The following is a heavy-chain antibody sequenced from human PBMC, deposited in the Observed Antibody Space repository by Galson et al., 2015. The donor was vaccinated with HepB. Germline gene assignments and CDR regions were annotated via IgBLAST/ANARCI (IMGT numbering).Heavy chain of an antibody. CDR3: VRVFSGSLGALDY. CDR1: GFTFSDHY. V-gene: IGHV3-72*01. CDR2: IRRETNSYTT. Sequence: SLRLSCAASGFTFSDHYMDWVRQTPGKGLEWVGRIRRETNSYTTEYATSVQGRFIISRDDSKNSLHLQMNSLKTEDTAVYYCVRVFSGSLGALDYWGQGTLVTVSA. J-gene: IGHJ4*02. D-gene: IGHD3-10*01.